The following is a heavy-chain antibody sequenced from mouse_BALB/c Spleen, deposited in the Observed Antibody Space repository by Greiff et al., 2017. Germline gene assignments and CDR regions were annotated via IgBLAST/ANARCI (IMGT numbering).Heavy chain of an antibody. D-gene: IGHD2-10*01. V-gene: IGHV5-4*02. CDR1: GFTFSDYY. CDR3: ARDRTYYGNYSAY. J-gene: IGHJ3*01. Sequence: EVQVVESGGGLVKPGGSLKLSCAASGFTFSDYYMYWVRQTPEKRLEWVATISDGGSYTYYPDSVKGRFTISRDNAKNNLYLQMSSLKSEDTAMYYCARDRTYYGNYSAYWGQGTLVTVSA. CDR2: ISDGGSYT.